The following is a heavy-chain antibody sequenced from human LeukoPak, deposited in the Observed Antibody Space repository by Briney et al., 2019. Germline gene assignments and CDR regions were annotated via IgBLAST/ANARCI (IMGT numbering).Heavy chain of an antibody. Sequence: GGSLRLSCTASGFTFNSFWMSWVRQAPGKGLEWVANINQDGSEKYYVDSVKGRFTVSRDNAKNSLYLQMNSLRAEDTAVYYCARDPRYYSDLYYFDYWGQGSLVTVSS. CDR2: INQDGSEK. CDR1: GFTFNSFW. V-gene: IGHV3-7*01. J-gene: IGHJ4*02. CDR3: ARDPRYYSDLYYFDY. D-gene: IGHD3-22*01.